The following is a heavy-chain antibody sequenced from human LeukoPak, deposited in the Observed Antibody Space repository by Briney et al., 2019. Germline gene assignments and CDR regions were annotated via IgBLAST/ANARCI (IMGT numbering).Heavy chain of an antibody. D-gene: IGHD3-16*01. CDR3: ARGRVVGDYVIDS. CDR2: INHSGSI. Sequence: PSETLPLTCAVYGGSFSDYYWTWIGQPPGKRLEWIGDINHSGSINYNTSLKSRVTLSVDTSTNQFSPKVTSTTASDTALYYCARGRVVGDYVIDSWGQGTLVTVSS. CDR1: GGSFSDYY. J-gene: IGHJ4*02. V-gene: IGHV4-34*01.